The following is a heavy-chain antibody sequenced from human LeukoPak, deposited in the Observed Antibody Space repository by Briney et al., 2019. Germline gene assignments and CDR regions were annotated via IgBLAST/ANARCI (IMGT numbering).Heavy chain of an antibody. CDR1: VGSINNYY. V-gene: IGHV4-59*01. Sequence: SETLSLTCNISVGSINNYYWNWIRQPPGKGLEWIGYIYNIGSTNYNPSLQSRVTISVDTSKNQVLLILRSVTAADTAVYYCARDSGSGSYYGMDVWGQGTTVTVS. J-gene: IGHJ6*02. CDR2: IYNIGST. D-gene: IGHD3-10*01. CDR3: ARDSGSGSYYGMDV.